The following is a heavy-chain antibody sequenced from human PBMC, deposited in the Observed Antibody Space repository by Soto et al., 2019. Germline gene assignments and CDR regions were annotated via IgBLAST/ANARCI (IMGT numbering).Heavy chain of an antibody. J-gene: IGHJ4*02. D-gene: IGHD6-19*01. Sequence: EVQLVESGGGLVQPGGSLRLSCAASGFTFSSYWMHWVRQAPGKGLVWVSRINSDGSSTSYADSVKGRFTISRDNAKNTLYLQMTSLRAEDTAVYYCSVAVAGPTAIGYWGQGTLVTVSS. V-gene: IGHV3-74*01. CDR1: GFTFSSYW. CDR3: SVAVAGPTAIGY. CDR2: INSDGSST.